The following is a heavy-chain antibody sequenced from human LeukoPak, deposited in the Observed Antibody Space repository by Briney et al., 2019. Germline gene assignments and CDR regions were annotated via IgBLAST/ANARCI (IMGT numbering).Heavy chain of an antibody. D-gene: IGHD5-18*01. CDR3: ARDLFRVDTAMVDY. CDR2: ISAYNGNT. V-gene: IGHV1-18*01. Sequence: GASVKVSCKASGYTFTSYGISWVRQAPGQGLEWMGWISAYNGNTNYAQKLQGRVTMTTDTSTSTAYMELRSLRSDDTAVYYCARDLFRVDTAMVDYWGQGTLVTVSS. J-gene: IGHJ4*02. CDR1: GYTFTSYG.